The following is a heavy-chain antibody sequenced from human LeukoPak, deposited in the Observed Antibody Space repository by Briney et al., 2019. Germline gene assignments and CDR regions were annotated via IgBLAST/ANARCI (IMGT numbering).Heavy chain of an antibody. Sequence: SETLSLSCTVSGASISNSAYYWLWIRQPPGEGLECIGTVHYSGSTFYNPSLKSRVNISVDTSKNQFSLQLSSVTAADTAVYYCARLFFVIYTWGQGTLVTVSS. D-gene: IGHD2-21*01. J-gene: IGHJ5*02. V-gene: IGHV4-39*01. CDR3: ARLFFVIYT. CDR2: VHYSGST. CDR1: GASISNSAYY.